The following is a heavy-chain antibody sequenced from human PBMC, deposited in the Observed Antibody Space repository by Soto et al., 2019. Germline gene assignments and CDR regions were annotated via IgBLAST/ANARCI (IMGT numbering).Heavy chain of an antibody. V-gene: IGHV3-23*01. D-gene: IGHD3-22*01. CDR2: ISGSGGST. CDR1: GFSFNSYA. CDR3: AKDQYYYDSSGYYLRVDAFDI. J-gene: IGHJ3*02. Sequence: WGSLRLSCAASGFSFNSYAMSWVRQAPGKGLEWVSAISGSGGSTYYADSVKGRFTISRDNSKNTLYLQMNSLRAEDTAVYYCAKDQYYYDSSGYYLRVDAFDIWGQGTMVTVSS.